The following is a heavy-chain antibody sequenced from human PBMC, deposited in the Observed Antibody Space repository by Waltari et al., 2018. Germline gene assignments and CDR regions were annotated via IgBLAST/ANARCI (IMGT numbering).Heavy chain of an antibody. V-gene: IGHV1-2*06. CDR1: GYTFTGYY. CDR3: ARSPTTVTPDYGY. D-gene: IGHD4-17*01. J-gene: IGHJ4*02. Sequence: QVQLVQSGAEVKKPGDSVKVSCKASGYTFTGYYMHWVRQAPGQGLEWMGRINPNSGGTNYAQKFQGRVTMTRDTSISTAYMELSRLRSDDTAVYYCARSPTTVTPDYGYWGQGTLVTVSS. CDR2: INPNSGGT.